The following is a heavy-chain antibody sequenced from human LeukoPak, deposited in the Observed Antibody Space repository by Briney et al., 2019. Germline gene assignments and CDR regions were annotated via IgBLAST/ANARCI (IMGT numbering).Heavy chain of an antibody. CDR2: ISGHNGNT. D-gene: IGHD2-2*01. CDR1: GYTFTTYG. CDR3: AREKGYCSSTSCPYYYYMDV. V-gene: IGHV1-18*01. J-gene: IGHJ6*03. Sequence: ASVKVSCKTSGYTFTTYGLSWVRQARGQGLEWMGWISGHNGNTNYAHKFQGRVSMTTDTPTRTAYMELKSLRSDDTAVYYCAREKGYCSSTSCPYYYYMDVWGKGTTVTISS.